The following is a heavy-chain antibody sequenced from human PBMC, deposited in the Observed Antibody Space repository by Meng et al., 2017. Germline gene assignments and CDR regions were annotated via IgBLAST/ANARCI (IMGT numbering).Heavy chain of an antibody. D-gene: IGHD5-18*01. CDR2: IIPIFGTA. Sequence: SVKVSCKASGGTFSSYAISWVRQAPGQGLEWMGGIIPIFGTANYAQKFQGRVTITADKSTSTAYMELSSLRSEDTAVYYCARVMVNYYYYGMDVWGQGTTVTVSS. CDR1: GGTFSSYA. V-gene: IGHV1-69*06. J-gene: IGHJ6*02. CDR3: ARVMVNYYYYGMDV.